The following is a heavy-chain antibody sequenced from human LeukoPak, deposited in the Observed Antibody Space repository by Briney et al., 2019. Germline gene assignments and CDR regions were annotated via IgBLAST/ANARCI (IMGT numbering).Heavy chain of an antibody. V-gene: IGHV4-34*01. D-gene: IGHD1-26*01. J-gene: IGHJ4*02. Sequence: PSETLSLTCAVYGGSFSGYYWSWIRQPPGKGLEWIGEINHSGSTNYNPSLKSRVTISVDTSNNQFSLKLSSVTAADTAVYYCAREGGSASSEVYWGQGILVSVSS. CDR2: INHSGST. CDR1: GGSFSGYY. CDR3: AREGGSASSEVY.